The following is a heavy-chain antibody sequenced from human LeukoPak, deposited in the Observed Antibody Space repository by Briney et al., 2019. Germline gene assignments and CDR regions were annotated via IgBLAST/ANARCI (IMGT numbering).Heavy chain of an antibody. J-gene: IGHJ6*03. CDR2: IYYRGST. D-gene: IGHD3-16*01. V-gene: IGHV4-59*01. Sequence: SETLSLTCTVSGGSISSYYWSWIRQPPGKGLEWIGYIYYRGSTNYNPSLKSRVTISVDTSKNQFSLKLSSVTAADTAVYYCARGGELLGYYYMDVWGKGTTVTVSS. CDR1: GGSISSYY. CDR3: ARGGELLGYYYMDV.